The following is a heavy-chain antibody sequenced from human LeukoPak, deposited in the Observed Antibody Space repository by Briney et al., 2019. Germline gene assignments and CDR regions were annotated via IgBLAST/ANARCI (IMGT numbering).Heavy chain of an antibody. D-gene: IGHD1-26*01. CDR2: ISSSSSTI. Sequence: GGSLRLSCAASGFTFSSYSMNWVRQAPGKGLEWVSYISSSSSTIYYADSVKGRFTISRDNAKNSLYLQMNSLRAEDTAVYYCARDVEPRGSFPTYYYYYGMDVWGQGTTVTVSS. J-gene: IGHJ6*02. CDR1: GFTFSSYS. CDR3: ARDVEPRGSFPTYYYYYGMDV. V-gene: IGHV3-48*01.